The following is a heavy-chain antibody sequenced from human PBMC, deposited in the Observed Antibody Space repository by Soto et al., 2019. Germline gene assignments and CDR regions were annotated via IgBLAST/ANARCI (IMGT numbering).Heavy chain of an antibody. CDR1: GGSISSYY. CDR3: ARNTVTFDY. D-gene: IGHD4-17*01. Sequence: SETLSLTCTGSGGSISSYYWSWSRQPPGKGLEWIGYIYYSGSTNYNPSLKSRVTISVDTSKNQFSLKLSSVTAADTAVYYCARNTVTFDYWGQGTLVTVSS. V-gene: IGHV4-59*01. CDR2: IYYSGST. J-gene: IGHJ4*02.